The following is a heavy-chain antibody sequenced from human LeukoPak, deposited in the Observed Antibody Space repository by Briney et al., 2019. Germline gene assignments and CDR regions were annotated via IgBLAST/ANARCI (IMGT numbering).Heavy chain of an antibody. J-gene: IGHJ4*02. CDR3: ARDRLPDY. Sequence: QSGGSLRLSCAASGFTFSSYGMHWVRQAPGKGLEWVAVISYDGSNKYYADSVKGRFTISRDNSKNTLYLQMNSLRSEDTAVYYCARDRLPDYWGQGTLVTVSS. V-gene: IGHV3-30*03. CDR2: ISYDGSNK. CDR1: GFTFSSYG.